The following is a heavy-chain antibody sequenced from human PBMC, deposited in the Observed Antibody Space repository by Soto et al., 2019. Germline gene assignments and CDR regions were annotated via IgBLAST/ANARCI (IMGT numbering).Heavy chain of an antibody. Sequence: EVQLVESGGGLVQPGGSLRISCKGSGFSFSSYWMSWVRQAPGKGLEWVASIKQDESEKYYVDSVKGRFTISRENVDDSVFLHMNRLSAADTAVYFCVRDVGFDYVNWGQGTLVTVSS. CDR2: IKQDESEK. CDR1: GFSFSSYW. J-gene: IGHJ4*02. D-gene: IGHD3-16*01. V-gene: IGHV3-7*01. CDR3: VRDVGFDYVN.